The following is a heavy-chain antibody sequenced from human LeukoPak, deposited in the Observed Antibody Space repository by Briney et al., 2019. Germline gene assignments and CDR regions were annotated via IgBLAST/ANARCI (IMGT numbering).Heavy chain of an antibody. J-gene: IGHJ4*02. D-gene: IGHD1-1*01. CDR2: IYSGGST. CDR1: GFTVSSNH. V-gene: IGHV3-53*01. Sequence: PGGSLRLSCAASGFTVSSNHMGWVRHAPGRGLEWVSVIYSGGSTDYADSVKGRFTISRDNLKNTLYLQMNSLRAEDTAVYYCARGPAGYNWGQGTLVTFSS. CDR3: ARGPAGYN.